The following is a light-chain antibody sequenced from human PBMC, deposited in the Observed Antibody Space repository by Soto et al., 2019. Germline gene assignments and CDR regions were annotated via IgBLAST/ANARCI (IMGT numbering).Light chain of an antibody. Sequence: EIVLTQSPVTLSLSPGERATLSCRASQSVSNYLAWYHQKPGQAPSLLIYDASNRATGIPPRFSGSASGTDFTLTISSIEPEDFAVYYCQQRSHWPSFGGGTKVEIK. V-gene: IGKV3-11*01. J-gene: IGKJ4*01. CDR2: DAS. CDR1: QSVSNY. CDR3: QQRSHWPS.